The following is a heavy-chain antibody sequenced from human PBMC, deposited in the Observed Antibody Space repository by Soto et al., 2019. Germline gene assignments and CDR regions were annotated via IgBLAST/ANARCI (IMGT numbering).Heavy chain of an antibody. Sequence: KLSETLSLTCTVSGGSISSGDYYWSWIRQPPGKGLEWIGYIYYSGSTYYNPSLKSRVTISVDTSKNQFSLKLSSVTAADTAVYYCAREVRSAMVSSYYYYGMDVWGQGTTVTVSS. D-gene: IGHD5-18*01. V-gene: IGHV4-30-4*01. CDR3: AREVRSAMVSSYYYYGMDV. CDR2: IYYSGST. CDR1: GGSISSGDYY. J-gene: IGHJ6*02.